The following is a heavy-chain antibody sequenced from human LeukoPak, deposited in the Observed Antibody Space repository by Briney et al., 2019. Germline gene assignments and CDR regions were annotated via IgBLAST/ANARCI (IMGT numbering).Heavy chain of an antibody. J-gene: IGHJ4*02. Sequence: SETLSLTCTVSGGSISSGGYYWSWIRQHPGKGLEWIGYIYYSGSTYYNPSLKSRVTISVDTSKNQFSLKLSSVTAADTAVYYCASYDFWSGSRFDYWGQGTLVTVPS. D-gene: IGHD3-3*01. V-gene: IGHV4-31*03. CDR1: GGSISSGGYY. CDR3: ASYDFWSGSRFDY. CDR2: IYYSGST.